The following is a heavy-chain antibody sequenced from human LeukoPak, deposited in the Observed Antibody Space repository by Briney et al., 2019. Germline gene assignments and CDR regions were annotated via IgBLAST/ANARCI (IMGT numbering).Heavy chain of an antibody. J-gene: IGHJ5*01. CDR2: IYPGDSDI. V-gene: IGHV5-51*01. Sequence: GESLKISCKSSGYSFTYYWIAWVRQMPGKGLEWMGIIYPGDSDIRYSPSFQGQVTISADKSISTAYLQWSSLKASDTAIYYCARRRGYTSSWFDYWGQGTLVTVSS. D-gene: IGHD6-13*01. CDR1: GYSFTYYW. CDR3: ARRRGYTSSWFDY.